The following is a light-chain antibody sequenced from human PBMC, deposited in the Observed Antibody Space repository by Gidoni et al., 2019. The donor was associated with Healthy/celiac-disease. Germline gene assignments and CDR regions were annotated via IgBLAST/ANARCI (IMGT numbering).Light chain of an antibody. CDR3: QQYDNLPLT. CDR2: DAS. V-gene: IGKV1-33*01. Sequence: DIQMTQSPSSLSASVGDRVNITCQASQDISNYLNWYQQKPGKAPKLLIYDASNLETGVPSRFSGSGSGTDFTFTISSLQAEDIATYYCQQYDNLPLTFXPXTEVDIK. J-gene: IGKJ3*01. CDR1: QDISNY.